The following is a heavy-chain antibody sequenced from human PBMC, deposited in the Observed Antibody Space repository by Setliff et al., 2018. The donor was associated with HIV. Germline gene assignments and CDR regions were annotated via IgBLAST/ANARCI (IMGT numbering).Heavy chain of an antibody. D-gene: IGHD6-13*01. V-gene: IGHV3-48*03. CDR1: GFIFSSYE. J-gene: IGHJ3*02. Sequence: GGSLRLSCAASGFIFSSYEMNWVRQAPGKGLEWVSYISSSDNTIHYADSVRGRFTISRDNAKNSLYLQMNSLRAEDTAVYYCARATAAWDDAFDIWGQGTMVTVSS. CDR3: ARATAAWDDAFDI. CDR2: ISSSDNTI.